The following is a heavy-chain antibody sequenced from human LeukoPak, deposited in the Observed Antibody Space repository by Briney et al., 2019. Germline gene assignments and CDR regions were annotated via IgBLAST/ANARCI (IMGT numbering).Heavy chain of an antibody. V-gene: IGHV3-23*01. CDR1: GFTFSSYA. CDR3: AKDRFSPSILYGDVGSDYYMDV. D-gene: IGHD4-17*01. CDR2: ISGSGGST. Sequence: ETGGSLRLSCAASGFTFSSYAMSWVRQAPGKGLEWVSAISGSGGSTYYADSVKGRFTISRDNSKNTLYLQMNSLRAEDTAVYYCAKDRFSPSILYGDVGSDYYMDVWGKGATVTISS. J-gene: IGHJ6*03.